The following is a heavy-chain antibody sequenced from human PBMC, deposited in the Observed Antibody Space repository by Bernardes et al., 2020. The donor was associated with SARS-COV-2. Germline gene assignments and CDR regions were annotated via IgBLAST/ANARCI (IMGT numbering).Heavy chain of an antibody. V-gene: IGHV3-30*03. J-gene: IGHJ5*02. CDR2: TSNGGLKI. CDR1: GINFAASD. Sequence: SLRLSCAASGINFAASDIHWVRQAPGKGLEWVALTSNGGLKIDYSDTVKGRFTLSRDTSKKTVFLQMSSLSAEDTAVYYCAIQDRTGYYYGAWGQGTLVAVSS. D-gene: IGHD3-9*01. CDR3: AIQDRTGYYYGA.